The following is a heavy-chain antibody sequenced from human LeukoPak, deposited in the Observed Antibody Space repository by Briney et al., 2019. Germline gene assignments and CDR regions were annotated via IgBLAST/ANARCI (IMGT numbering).Heavy chain of an antibody. CDR2: ISAYNGNT. Sequence: ASVKVSCKASGYTFTSYGISWVRQAPGQGLEWTGWISAYNGNTNYAQKLQGRVTMTTDTSTSTAYMELRSLRSDDTAVYYCARSDCSGGNCYWFDPWGQGTLVTVSS. CDR3: ARSDCSGGNCYWFDP. D-gene: IGHD2-15*01. V-gene: IGHV1-18*01. CDR1: GYTFTSYG. J-gene: IGHJ5*02.